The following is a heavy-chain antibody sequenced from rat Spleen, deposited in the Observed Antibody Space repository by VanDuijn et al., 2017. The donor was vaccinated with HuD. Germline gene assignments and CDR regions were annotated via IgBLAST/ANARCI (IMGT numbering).Heavy chain of an antibody. CDR2: ISTGDDNT. CDR1: RFTFSNYY. J-gene: IGHJ3*01. V-gene: IGHV5-25*01. Sequence: EVQLVESGEPFVQPGRSMKLSCAVSRFTFSNYYMAWVRQAPTKGLEWVASISTGDDNTYYRDSVKGRFTISRDDEEGTLYLQMDSLRSEDTATYFCARLGGLRNWFAYWGQGTLVTVSS. CDR3: ARLGGLRNWFAY. D-gene: IGHD4-3*01.